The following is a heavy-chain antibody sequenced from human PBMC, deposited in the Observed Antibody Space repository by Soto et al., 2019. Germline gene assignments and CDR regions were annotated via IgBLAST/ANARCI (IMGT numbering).Heavy chain of an antibody. CDR2: ISGRGGSS. CDR3: VRVEGSGGFYDY. Sequence: EVQLLESGGGLVQPGGSLSLSCAASGFIFSSYGMTWVRLAPGKGLEWVSGISGRGGSSFYGDSVKGRCTISRDKSENRVFQKTNIMAAEDTAVYFCVRVEGSGGFYDYWGHGTLVTVSS. J-gene: IGHJ4*01. D-gene: IGHD3-10*01. V-gene: IGHV3-23*01. CDR1: GFIFSSYG.